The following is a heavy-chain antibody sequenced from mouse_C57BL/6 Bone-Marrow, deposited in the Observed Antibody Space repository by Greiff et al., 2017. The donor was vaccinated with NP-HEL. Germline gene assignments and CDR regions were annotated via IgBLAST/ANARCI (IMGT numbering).Heavy chain of an antibody. Sequence: VKLMESGPELVKPGASVKISCKASGYAFSSSWMNWVKQRPGKGLEWIGRIYPGDGDTNYNGKFKGKATLTADKSSSTAYMQLSSLTSEDSAVYFCAYYGSSYDYAMDYWGQGTSVTVSS. CDR1: GYAFSSSW. V-gene: IGHV1-82*01. CDR3: AYYGSSYDYAMDY. J-gene: IGHJ4*01. CDR2: IYPGDGDT. D-gene: IGHD1-1*01.